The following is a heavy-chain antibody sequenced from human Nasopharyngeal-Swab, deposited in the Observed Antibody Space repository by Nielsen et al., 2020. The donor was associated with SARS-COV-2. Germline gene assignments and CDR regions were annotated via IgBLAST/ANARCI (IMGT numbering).Heavy chain of an antibody. CDR2: IATTGDT. J-gene: IGHJ4*02. V-gene: IGHV3-13*01. D-gene: IGHD5-18*01. Sequence: GESLKISCVVPGFSVSSNYMSWVRQAPGKGLEWVSAIATTGDTYYVGSVTGRFTISRENAKNSLYLQMNNLRAEDTAVYYCARKDRYSFGGPFDYWGQGTLVTVST. CDR1: GFSVSSNY. CDR3: ARKDRYSFGGPFDY.